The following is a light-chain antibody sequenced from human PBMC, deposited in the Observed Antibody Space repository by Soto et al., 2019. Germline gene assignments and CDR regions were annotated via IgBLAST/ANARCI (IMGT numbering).Light chain of an antibody. CDR2: GAS. V-gene: IGKV3-15*01. Sequence: EIVMKQSPATLYVSPGERATISCRASQSVSSNLAWYQQKPGQAPRLLIYGASTRATGIPARFSGSGSGTEFTLTISSLQSEDFAVYYCQQYNNWPPWTFGQGTKVELK. J-gene: IGKJ1*01. CDR3: QQYNNWPPWT. CDR1: QSVSSN.